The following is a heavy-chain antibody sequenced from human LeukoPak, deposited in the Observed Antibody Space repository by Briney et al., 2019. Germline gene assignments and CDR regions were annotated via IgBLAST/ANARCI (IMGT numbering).Heavy chain of an antibody. CDR2: ISGSGGST. V-gene: IGHV3-23*01. CDR3: VKGVGYTGYANFDY. J-gene: IGHJ4*02. CDR1: GFTFSSYG. Sequence: PGGSLRLSCAASGFTFSSYGMSWVRQAQGKGLEWVSGISGSGGSTYYADSVKGRFTVSRDNSKNALYSQMISLRAEDTATYYCVKGVGYTGYANFDYWGQGTLVTVSS. D-gene: IGHD5-12*01.